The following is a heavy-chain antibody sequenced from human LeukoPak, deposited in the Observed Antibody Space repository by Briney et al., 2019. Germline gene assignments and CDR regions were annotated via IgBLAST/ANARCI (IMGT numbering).Heavy chain of an antibody. J-gene: IGHJ4*02. CDR3: AKGPHQYYFDY. CDR1: GFTFSSYG. Sequence: PGGSLRLSCAASGFTFSSYGMHWVRQAPGKGLEWVAVISYDGSNKYYADSVKGRFTIPRDNSKNTLYLHMNSLRAEDTAVYFCAKGPHQYYFDYWGQGTLVTVSS. V-gene: IGHV3-30*18. CDR2: ISYDGSNK. D-gene: IGHD2-2*01.